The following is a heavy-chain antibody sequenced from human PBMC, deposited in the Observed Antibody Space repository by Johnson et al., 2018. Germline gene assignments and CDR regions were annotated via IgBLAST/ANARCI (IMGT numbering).Heavy chain of an antibody. CDR2: ISSSSSYI. CDR3: AIYGSGDAFDI. J-gene: IGHJ3*02. V-gene: IGHV3-21*01. CDR1: GFTFSSYS. D-gene: IGHD3-10*01. Sequence: VQLVQSGGGLVQPGRSLRLSCAASGFTFSSYSMNWVRQAPGKGLEWVSSISSSSSYIYYADSVKGRFTISRDNAKNSLYLQMNSLRAEDTAVYYCAIYGSGDAFDIWGQGTMVTVSS.